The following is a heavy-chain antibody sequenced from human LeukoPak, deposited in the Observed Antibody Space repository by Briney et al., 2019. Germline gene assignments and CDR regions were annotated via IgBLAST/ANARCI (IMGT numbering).Heavy chain of an antibody. D-gene: IGHD5-18*01. CDR2: INSDGSST. J-gene: IGHJ3*02. CDR3: ARTAFLDAFDI. CDR1: GFTFSSYW. Sequence: GGSLRLSCAASGFTFSSYWMHWVRQAPGKGLVWVSRINSDGSSTSYADSVKGRFTISRDNAKNTLYLQMNSLRAEDTAVYCCARTAFLDAFDIWGQGTMVTFSS. V-gene: IGHV3-74*01.